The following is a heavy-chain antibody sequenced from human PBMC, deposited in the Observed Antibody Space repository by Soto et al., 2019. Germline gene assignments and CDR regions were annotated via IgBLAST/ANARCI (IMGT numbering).Heavy chain of an antibody. CDR2: INPSNAKA. CDR3: TRMSTSFDF. J-gene: IGHJ4*02. Sequence: QVYLVQSGTEMKRPGASVKVSCQASGYPFTAYHMHWVRQAPGQGPVWIGMINPSNAKAKYAENFQDRITLTRDTSTNSVYSELSALRSEDTAIYFCTRMSTSFDFLGQGTLVSVSS. V-gene: IGHV1-46*03. CDR1: GYPFTAYH.